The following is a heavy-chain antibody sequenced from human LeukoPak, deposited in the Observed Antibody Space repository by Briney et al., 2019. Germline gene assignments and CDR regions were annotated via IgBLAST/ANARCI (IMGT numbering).Heavy chain of an antibody. D-gene: IGHD2-15*01. CDR3: ARVGSLYYFDY. CDR2: INPNSGGT. V-gene: IGHV1-2*02. J-gene: IGHJ4*02. CDR1: GHPFTDSY. Sequence: ASVKVSCKASGHPFTDSYMHWVRQAPGQGLEWMGWINPNSGGTNYAQKFQGRVTMTRDTSISTAYMELSRLRSDDTAVYYCARVGSLYYFDYWGQGTLVTVSS.